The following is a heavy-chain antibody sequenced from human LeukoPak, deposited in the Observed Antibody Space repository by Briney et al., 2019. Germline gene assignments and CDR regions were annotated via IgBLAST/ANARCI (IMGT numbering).Heavy chain of an antibody. V-gene: IGHV4-34*01. CDR3: ARRKGYYGSGSPSDY. Sequence: SETLSLTCAVYGVSFSGYYWSWIRQPPGKGLEWIGEINHSGSTNYNPSLKSRVTISVDTSKNQFSLKLSSVTAADTAVYYCARRKGYYGSGSPSDYWGQGTLVTVSS. D-gene: IGHD3-10*01. CDR1: GVSFSGYY. J-gene: IGHJ4*02. CDR2: INHSGST.